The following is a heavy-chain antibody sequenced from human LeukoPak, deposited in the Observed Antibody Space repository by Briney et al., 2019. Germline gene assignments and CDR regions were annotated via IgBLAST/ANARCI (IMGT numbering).Heavy chain of an antibody. D-gene: IGHD3-9*01. Sequence: GGSLRLSCAASGFSFSTQRMHWVRQAPGKGLEWVANIKQDGSEKHYVDSVKGRFTISRDNAKNSLYLQMNSLRAEDTAVYYCARRYFDCWGQGTLVTVSS. V-gene: IGHV3-7*03. J-gene: IGHJ4*02. CDR1: GFSFSTQR. CDR3: ARRYFDC. CDR2: IKQDGSEK.